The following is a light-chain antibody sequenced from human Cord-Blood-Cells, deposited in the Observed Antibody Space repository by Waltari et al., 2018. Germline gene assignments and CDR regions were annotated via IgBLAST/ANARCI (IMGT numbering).Light chain of an antibody. CDR3: NSRDSSGNHVL. V-gene: IGLV3-19*01. J-gene: IGLJ2*01. CDR2: GKN. CDR1: SLRSYY. Sequence: SSELTQDPAVSVALGQTVRITCQGDSLRSYYASWYQKQPGQAPVLVIYGKNKRPTGIPDRFSCSSSGNTASLTITGAQAEDEADYYCNSRDSSGNHVLFGGGTKLTVL.